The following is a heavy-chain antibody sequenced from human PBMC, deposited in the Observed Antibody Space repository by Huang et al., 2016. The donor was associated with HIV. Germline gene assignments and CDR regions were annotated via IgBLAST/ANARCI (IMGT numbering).Heavy chain of an antibody. D-gene: IGHD4-17*01. V-gene: IGHV1-18*04. CDR1: GYTFTSHG. J-gene: IGHJ4*02. Sequence: QVHLLQSGAEVKKPGASVKVSCKSSGYTFTSHGITWVRQAPGQGLEWIGWISGYNGHTNYAQKFQDRVSMATDTFTTTAYMELRGLRSDDTAMYYCARTIGDYVSGMDYWGQGTLVSVSS. CDR2: ISGYNGHT. CDR3: ARTIGDYVSGMDY.